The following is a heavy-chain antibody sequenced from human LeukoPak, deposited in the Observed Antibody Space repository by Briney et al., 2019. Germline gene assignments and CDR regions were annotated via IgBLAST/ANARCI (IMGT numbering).Heavy chain of an antibody. CDR3: ARGDYGEGYFDY. CDR2: IYSGGST. CDR1: GFTVSSNY. V-gene: IGHV3-53*01. Sequence: GGSLRLSCAASGFTVSSNYMSWVRQAPGKGLEGVSVIYSGGSTYYADSVKGRFTISRDNSKNTLYLQMNSLRAEDTAVYYCARGDYGEGYFDYWGQGTLVTVSS. D-gene: IGHD4-17*01. J-gene: IGHJ4*02.